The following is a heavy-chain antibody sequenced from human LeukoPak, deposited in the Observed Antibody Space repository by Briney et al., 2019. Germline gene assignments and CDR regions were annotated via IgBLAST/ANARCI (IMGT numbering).Heavy chain of an antibody. CDR2: INSDGSST. CDR1: GFTFSTYW. D-gene: IGHD3-9*01. CDR3: ARDISDAFEI. Sequence: PGGSLRLSCAASGFTFSTYWMHWVRRAPGKGLVWVSCINSDGSSTSYADSVKGRFTISRDNAKNTLYLQMSSLRAEDTAVYYCARDISDAFEIWGQGTMVTVSS. J-gene: IGHJ3*02. V-gene: IGHV3-74*01.